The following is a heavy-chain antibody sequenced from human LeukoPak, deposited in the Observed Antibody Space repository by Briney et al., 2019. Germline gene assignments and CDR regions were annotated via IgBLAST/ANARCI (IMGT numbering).Heavy chain of an antibody. CDR1: GFTVSSNY. J-gene: IGHJ3*02. CDR2: IYSGGST. D-gene: IGHD2-15*01. Sequence: GVSLRLSCAASGFTVSSNYMSWVRQAPGKGLEWVSVIYSGGSTYYADSVKDRFTISRDNSKNTLYLQMNSLRAENTAVYYCARAATPDAFDIWGQGTMVTVSS. CDR3: ARAATPDAFDI. V-gene: IGHV3-53*01.